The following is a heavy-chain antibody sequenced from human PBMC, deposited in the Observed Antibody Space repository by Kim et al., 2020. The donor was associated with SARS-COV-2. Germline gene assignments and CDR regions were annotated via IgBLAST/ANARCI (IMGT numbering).Heavy chain of an antibody. CDR3: AKEAVRRILLWFGESGNWFDP. CDR2: ISYDGSNK. Sequence: SLRLSCAASGFTFSSYGMHWVRQAPGKGLEWVAVISYDGSNKYYADSVKGRFTISRDNSKNTLYLQMNSLRAEDTAVYYCAKEAVRRILLWFGESGNWFDPWGQGTLVTVSS. J-gene: IGHJ5*02. D-gene: IGHD3-10*01. CDR1: GFTFSSYG. V-gene: IGHV3-30*18.